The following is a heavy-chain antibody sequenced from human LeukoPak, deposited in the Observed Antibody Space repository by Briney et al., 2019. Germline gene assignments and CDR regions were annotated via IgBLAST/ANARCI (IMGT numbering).Heavy chain of an antibody. CDR3: ARDSYSGSLSYYYYYMDV. Sequence: GASVKVSCKASGYTFTSYGISWVRQAPGQGLEWMGWISAYNGNTNYAQKLQGRVTMTTDTSTSTAYMELRSLRSDDTAVYYCARDSYSGSLSYYYYYMDVWGKGTTVTVSS. CDR2: ISAYNGNT. CDR1: GYTFTSYG. D-gene: IGHD1-26*01. V-gene: IGHV1-18*01. J-gene: IGHJ6*03.